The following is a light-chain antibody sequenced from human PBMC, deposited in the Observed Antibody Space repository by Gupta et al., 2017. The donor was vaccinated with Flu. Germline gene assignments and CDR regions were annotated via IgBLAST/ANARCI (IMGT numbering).Light chain of an antibody. Sequence: EIVLTQSPATLSLSPGERATLSCRASQSVGKSLAWYQQKPGQAPRLIISDASYRATGIPARFSGSGSGTDSTLTISSLEPEDFATYYCQQRANWPPLTFGGGTKVEI. V-gene: IGKV3-11*01. CDR3: QQRANWPPLT. CDR1: QSVGKS. CDR2: DAS. J-gene: IGKJ4*01.